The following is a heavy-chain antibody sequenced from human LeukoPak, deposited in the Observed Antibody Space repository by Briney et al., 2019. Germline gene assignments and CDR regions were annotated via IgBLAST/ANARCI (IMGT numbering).Heavy chain of an antibody. J-gene: IGHJ6*02. CDR2: ISGSGGST. Sequence: PGGSLRLSCAASGFTFSSYAMSWVRQAPGKGLEWVSAISGSGGSTYYADSVKGRFTISRDNSMNTLYLQMNSLRAEDTAVHYCAKGRRYCSGGSCYTMDVWGQGTTVTVSS. CDR3: AKGRRYCSGGSCYTMDV. D-gene: IGHD2-15*01. CDR1: GFTFSSYA. V-gene: IGHV3-23*01.